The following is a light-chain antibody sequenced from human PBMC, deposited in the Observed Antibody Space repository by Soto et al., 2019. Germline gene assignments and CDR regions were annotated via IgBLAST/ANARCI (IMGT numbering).Light chain of an antibody. V-gene: IGLV2-8*01. CDR2: EVN. J-gene: IGLJ1*01. Sequence: QSALTQPPSASGSPGQSVAISCTGTASDIGGYNFVSWYQQHPGKAHKLMIYEVNKRPSGVPDRFSGSKSGNTASLTVSGLHAEDEDDYYCSSHGGTSPYVFGTGTKLTVL. CDR1: ASDIGGYNF. CDR3: SSHGGTSPYV.